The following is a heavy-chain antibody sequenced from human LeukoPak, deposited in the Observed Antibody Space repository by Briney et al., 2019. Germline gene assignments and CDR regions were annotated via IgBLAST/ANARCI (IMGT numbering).Heavy chain of an antibody. J-gene: IGHJ5*02. CDR1: GGSISSYY. CDR2: IYYSGST. V-gene: IGHV4-59*12. CDR3: ARLVAGTAWFDP. D-gene: IGHD6-19*01. Sequence: PSETLSLTCTVSGGSISSYYWSWIRQPPGKGLEWIGYIYYSGSTNYNPSLKSRVTISVDTSKKQFSLKVSSVTAADTAVYYCARLVAGTAWFDPWGLGTLVIVSS.